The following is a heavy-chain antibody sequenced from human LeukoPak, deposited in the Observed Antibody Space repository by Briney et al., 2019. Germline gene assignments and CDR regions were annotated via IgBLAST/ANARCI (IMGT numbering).Heavy chain of an antibody. CDR3: ARGSGYTIFGGYYFDY. D-gene: IGHD3-3*01. V-gene: IGHV1-69*13. Sequence: VASVKVSCKASGGTFSSYAISWVRQAPGQGLEWMGGIIPIFGTANYAQKFQGRVTITADESTSTAYRELSSLRSEDTAVYYRARGSGYTIFGGYYFDYWGQGTLVTVSS. J-gene: IGHJ4*02. CDR2: IIPIFGTA. CDR1: GGTFSSYA.